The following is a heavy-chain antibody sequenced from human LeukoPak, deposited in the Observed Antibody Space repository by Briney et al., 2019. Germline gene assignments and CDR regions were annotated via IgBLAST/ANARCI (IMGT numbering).Heavy chain of an antibody. CDR2: IYYSGST. V-gene: IGHV4-59*02. D-gene: IGHD2-8*02. CDR1: GFTVSSNY. Sequence: GSLRLSCAASGFTVSSNYMSWVRQAPGKGLEWIGYIYYSGSTNYNPSLKSRVTISVDTSKNQFSLKLSSVTAADTAVYYCARLLSGMDVWGKGTTVTVSS. CDR3: ARLLSGMDV. J-gene: IGHJ6*03.